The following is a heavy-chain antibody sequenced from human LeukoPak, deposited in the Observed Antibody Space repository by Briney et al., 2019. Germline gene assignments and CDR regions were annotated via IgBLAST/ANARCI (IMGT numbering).Heavy chain of an antibody. D-gene: IGHD3-10*01. CDR1: GYTFTSYG. J-gene: IGHJ6*02. V-gene: IGHV1-18*01. CDR3: ARDWGVFITMVRGASPGRGPPYFYGMDV. Sequence: ASVKVSCKASGYTFTSYGISWVRQAPGQGLEWMGWISAYNGNTNYAQKLQGRATMTTDTSTSTPYMEVRRLRSDDTAVYYCARDWGVFITMVRGASPGRGPPYFYGMDVWGQGTTVTVSS. CDR2: ISAYNGNT.